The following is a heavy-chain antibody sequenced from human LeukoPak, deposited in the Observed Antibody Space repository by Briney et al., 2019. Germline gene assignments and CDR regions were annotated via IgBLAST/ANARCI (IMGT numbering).Heavy chain of an antibody. V-gene: IGHV3-7*01. CDR2: IKQDGSEK. Sequence: GGSLRLSCAASGFSFGIYWMSGVGRPPGKGLEWVANIKQDGSEKYYVDSVKGRFTISRDNAKNSLYLQMNSLRAEDTAVYYCTSGNWFDPWGQGTLVTVSS. CDR3: TSGNWFDP. J-gene: IGHJ5*02. CDR1: GFSFGIYW.